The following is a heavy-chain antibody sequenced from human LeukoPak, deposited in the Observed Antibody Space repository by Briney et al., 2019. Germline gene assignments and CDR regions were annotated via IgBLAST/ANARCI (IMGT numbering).Heavy chain of an antibody. CDR1: GGSISSGDYY. J-gene: IGHJ4*02. CDR3: ARDASIAVAGTRVFDY. Sequence: SETLSLTCTVSGGSISSGDYYWGWIRQPPGKGLEWIGSIYYSGSTYYNPSLKSRVTISVDTSKNQFSLKLSSVTAADTAVYYCARDASIAVAGTRVFDYWGQGTLVTVSS. CDR2: IYYSGST. D-gene: IGHD6-19*01. V-gene: IGHV4-39*07.